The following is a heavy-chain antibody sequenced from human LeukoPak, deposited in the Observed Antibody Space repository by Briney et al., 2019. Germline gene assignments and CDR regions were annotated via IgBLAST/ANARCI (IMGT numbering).Heavy chain of an antibody. V-gene: IGHV4-59*01. Sequence: SETLSLTCTVSVGSISSYYWSWIRQPPGKGLEWIGYIYYSGSTNYSPSLKSRVTISVDTSKNQFSLKLSSVTAADTAVYYCAREVAGTDYWGQGTLVTVSS. CDR3: AREVAGTDY. J-gene: IGHJ4*02. CDR1: VGSISSYY. CDR2: IYYSGST. D-gene: IGHD6-19*01.